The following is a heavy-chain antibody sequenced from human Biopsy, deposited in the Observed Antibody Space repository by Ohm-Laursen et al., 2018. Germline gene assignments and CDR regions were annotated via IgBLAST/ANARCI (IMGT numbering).Heavy chain of an antibody. D-gene: IGHD1-26*01. J-gene: IGHJ3*01. CDR2: IYGDGSPV. V-gene: IGHV3-48*03. CDR3: ARLNSGTYDASDL. Sequence: SLRLSRAASGFAFNLYEMNWVRQAPGKGMEWISHIYGDGSPVSYADTVKGQFTISRDNSQNTLFLHMNSLRAEDTAVYYCARLNSGTYDASDLWGQGTMVIVSS. CDR1: GFAFNLYE.